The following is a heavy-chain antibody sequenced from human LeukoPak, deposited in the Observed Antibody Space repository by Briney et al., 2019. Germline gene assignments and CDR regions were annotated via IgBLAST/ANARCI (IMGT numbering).Heavy chain of an antibody. D-gene: IGHD2-15*01. CDR2: IKSKASGSNN. Sequence: GGSLRLSCAASGFTFSSAWMSWVRQAPGKGLEWVGRIKSKASGSNNDYAAPVKGRFTISRDDSKNTLYLQMNSLKTEDTAVYYCTTGPGGIVLVVAAGDLNRDYWGQGTLVAVSS. CDR3: TTGPGGIVLVVAAGDLNRDY. J-gene: IGHJ4*02. V-gene: IGHV3-15*01. CDR1: GFTFSSAW.